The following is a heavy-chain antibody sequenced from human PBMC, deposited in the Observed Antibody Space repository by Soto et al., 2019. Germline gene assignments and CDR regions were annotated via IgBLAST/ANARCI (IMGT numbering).Heavy chain of an antibody. CDR3: VTRSRGLQSSPPRLDS. V-gene: IGHV3-23*01. D-gene: IGHD4-4*01. CDR1: GLTFSGYG. Sequence: EVQLLESGGGLVQPGGSLRLSCAASGLTFSGYGMSWVRQAPGTGPEWVSAISGSGSTTYYADSVKGRFTISRDDSKNILFLQMNSLRAEDTAVYYCVTRSRGLQSSPPRLDSWGQGTLVTVSS. J-gene: IGHJ4*02. CDR2: ISGSGSTT.